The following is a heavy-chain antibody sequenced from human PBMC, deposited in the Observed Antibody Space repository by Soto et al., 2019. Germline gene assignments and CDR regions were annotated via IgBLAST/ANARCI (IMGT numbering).Heavy chain of an antibody. CDR2: IVVGSGNT. J-gene: IGHJ5*02. Sequence: GASVKVSCKASGFTFTSSAMQWVRQARGQRLEWIGWIVVGSGNTNYAQKFQERVTITRDMSTSTAYMELSSLRSEDTAVYYCAADRYCSSTSCYHHGANWFDPWGQGTLVTVSS. CDR1: GFTFTSSA. V-gene: IGHV1-58*02. D-gene: IGHD2-2*01. CDR3: AADRYCSSTSCYHHGANWFDP.